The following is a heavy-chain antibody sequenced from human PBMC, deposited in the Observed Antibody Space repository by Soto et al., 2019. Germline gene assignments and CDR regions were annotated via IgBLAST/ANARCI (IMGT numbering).Heavy chain of an antibody. CDR3: AKAYYYDSSGYYYGYFDY. Sequence: GGSLRLSCAASGFTFSSYAMSWVRQAPGKGLEWVSAISGSGGSTYYADSVKGRFTISRDNSKNTLYLQMNSLRAEDTAVYYCAKAYYYDSSGYYYGYFDYWGQGTPVTVSS. CDR2: ISGSGGST. J-gene: IGHJ4*02. D-gene: IGHD3-22*01. CDR1: GFTFSSYA. V-gene: IGHV3-23*01.